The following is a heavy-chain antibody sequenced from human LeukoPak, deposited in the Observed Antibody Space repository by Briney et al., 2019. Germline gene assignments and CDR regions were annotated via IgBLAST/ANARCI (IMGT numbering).Heavy chain of an antibody. Sequence: PGGSLRLSCAASGFTFSTYGMHWVRQAPGKGLEWVAVVSFDSNNLYYADSVKGRFTISRDNSKNTLYLQMNSLRAEDTAVYYCAKIVGATDYWGQGTLVTVSS. J-gene: IGHJ4*02. CDR2: VSFDSNNL. D-gene: IGHD1-26*01. CDR3: AKIVGATDY. CDR1: GFTFSTYG. V-gene: IGHV3-30*18.